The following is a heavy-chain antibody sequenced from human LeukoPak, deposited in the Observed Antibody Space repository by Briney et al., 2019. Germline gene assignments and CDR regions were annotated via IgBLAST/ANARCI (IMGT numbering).Heavy chain of an antibody. V-gene: IGHV4-38-2*02. Sequence: SETLSLTCTVSGGSVSAYYWGWIRQPPGKGLEWIGSIYHSGSTYYNPSLKSRVTISVDTSKNQFSLKLSSVTAADTAVYYCARAPTDRGPNWYFDLWGRGTLVTVSS. D-gene: IGHD2-15*01. CDR2: IYHSGST. CDR1: GGSVSAYY. J-gene: IGHJ2*01. CDR3: ARAPTDRGPNWYFDL.